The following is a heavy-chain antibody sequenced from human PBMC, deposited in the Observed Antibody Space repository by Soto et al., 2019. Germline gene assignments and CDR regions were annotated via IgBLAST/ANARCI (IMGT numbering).Heavy chain of an antibody. D-gene: IGHD3-16*01. CDR1: GFAFSSHP. V-gene: IGHV3-23*01. J-gene: IGHJ3*02. CDR3: ARRTFGTSRSFDI. CDR2: ISDGGDLT. Sequence: GGSLRLSCAASGFAFSSHPMSWVRQAPEGGLEWVSGISDGGDLTYNADSVKGRFTISRDNSKNTLFLQMNSLRAEDTAVYYCARRTFGTSRSFDIWGQGTMVTVSS.